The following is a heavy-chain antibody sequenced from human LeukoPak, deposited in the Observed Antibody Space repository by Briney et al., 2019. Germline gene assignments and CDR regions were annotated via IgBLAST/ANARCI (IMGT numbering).Heavy chain of an antibody. CDR1: GGSISSYY. D-gene: IGHD6-6*01. J-gene: IGHJ5*02. Sequence: SETLSLTCTVSGGSISSYYWSWIRQPPGKGLEWIGYIYTSGSTNYNPSLKSQVTISVDTSKNQFSLKLSSVTAADTAVYYCASSSSSRENWFDPWGQGTLVTVSS. V-gene: IGHV4-4*09. CDR2: IYTSGST. CDR3: ASSSSSRENWFDP.